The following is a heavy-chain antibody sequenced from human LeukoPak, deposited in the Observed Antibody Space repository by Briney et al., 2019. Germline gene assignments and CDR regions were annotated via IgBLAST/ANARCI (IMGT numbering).Heavy chain of an antibody. CDR2: IYHSGST. CDR1: GGSISSSNW. Sequence: SGTLSLTCAVSGGSISSSNWWSWVRQPPGKGLEWIGEIYHSGSTSYNPSLKSRVTISVDKSNNQFSLKLNSVTAADTAVYYCARQKYYYDSSGYGAFDYWGQGTLVTVSS. V-gene: IGHV4-4*02. D-gene: IGHD3-22*01. CDR3: ARQKYYYDSSGYGAFDY. J-gene: IGHJ4*02.